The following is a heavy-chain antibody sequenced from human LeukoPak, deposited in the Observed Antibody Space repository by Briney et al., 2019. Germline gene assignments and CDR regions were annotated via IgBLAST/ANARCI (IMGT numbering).Heavy chain of an antibody. V-gene: IGHV3-30*18. CDR3: AKSQYPGLHYGMAV. D-gene: IGHD2-2*02. CDR2: ISYDGTII. CDR1: GFTFSNYA. Sequence: GGSLRLSCVPSGFTFSNYAMHWVRHAPGKGLEWVAAISYDGTIIYYADSVKGRFTISRDNSKNTLLLQVNSLRPEDTAMYHCAKSQYPGLHYGMAVWGQGATVIVSS. J-gene: IGHJ6*02.